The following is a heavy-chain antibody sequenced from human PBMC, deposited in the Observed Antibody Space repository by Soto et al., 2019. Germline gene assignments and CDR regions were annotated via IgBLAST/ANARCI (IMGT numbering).Heavy chain of an antibody. V-gene: IGHV1-18*01. CDR2: INTYNGNT. CDR3: ARDEIPYTSGWST. J-gene: IGHJ4*02. Sequence: GASVKVSCKASSYTFTSYGISWVRQAPGQGLEWMGWINTYNGNTNYAQKLQDRLTMTTDTSTSTAYMELRSLRSDDTAVYYCARDEIPYTSGWSTWGQRTLVTVSS. CDR1: SYTFTSYG. D-gene: IGHD6-19*01.